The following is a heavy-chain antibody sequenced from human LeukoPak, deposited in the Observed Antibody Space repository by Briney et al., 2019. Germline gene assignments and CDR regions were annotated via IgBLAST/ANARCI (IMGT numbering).Heavy chain of an antibody. CDR3: ARGTVTNLFDY. CDR2: LNTSGST. CDR1: GGSISYYH. J-gene: IGHJ4*02. D-gene: IGHD4-17*01. V-gene: IGHV4-4*07. Sequence: PSGTLSLTCFVTGGSISYYHWSWIRQPAGKGLEWIGRLNTSGSTDYNPSLKSRVTMSVDTSKNQFSLKLRSVTAADTAVYYCARGTVTNLFDYWGQGTLVTVSS.